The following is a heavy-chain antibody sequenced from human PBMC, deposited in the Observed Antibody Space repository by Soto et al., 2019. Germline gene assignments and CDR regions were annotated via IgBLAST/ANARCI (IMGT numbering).Heavy chain of an antibody. V-gene: IGHV3-33*01. CDR1: GFTFSNYA. CDR2: IWYDGSNR. J-gene: IGHJ4*02. CDR3: AIEPQVPDMVASVVY. D-gene: IGHD2-15*01. Sequence: QVPLEESGGGVVQPGRSLRLSCAESGFTFSNYAMHWVRQAPGKGLEWVAVIWYDGSNRDYADSVRGRFTISRDNSQNTLSLQMNSRRAEATALYYCAIEPQVPDMVASVVYWGQGALVTVSS.